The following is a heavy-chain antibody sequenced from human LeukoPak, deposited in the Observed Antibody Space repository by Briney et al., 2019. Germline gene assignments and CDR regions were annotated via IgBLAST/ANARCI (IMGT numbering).Heavy chain of an antibody. CDR2: INPNSGGT. D-gene: IGHD3-10*01. Sequence: ASVKVSCKPSGYTFTDYYIHWVLQAPGQGLEWMGWINPNSGGTNYAQNFQGRVTMTRDTSISAAYMDLSRLKSDDTAVFYCARETVGGLDYWGQGTLVTVSS. V-gene: IGHV1-2*02. CDR3: ARETVGGLDY. CDR1: GYTFTDYY. J-gene: IGHJ4*02.